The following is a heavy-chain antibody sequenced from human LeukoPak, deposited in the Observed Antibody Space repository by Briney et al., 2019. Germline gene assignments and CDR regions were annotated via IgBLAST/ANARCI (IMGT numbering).Heavy chain of an antibody. CDR3: ASGDSSGLPTILDY. J-gene: IGHJ4*02. CDR2: IIPIFGTA. CDR1: GGTFTSYA. V-gene: IGHV1-69*13. D-gene: IGHD3-22*01. Sequence: SVKVSCKASGGTFTSYAISWVRQAPGQGLEWMGGIIPIFGTANYAQKFQGRVTITADESTSTAYMELSSLRSEDTAVYYCASGDSSGLPTILDYWGQGTLVTVSS.